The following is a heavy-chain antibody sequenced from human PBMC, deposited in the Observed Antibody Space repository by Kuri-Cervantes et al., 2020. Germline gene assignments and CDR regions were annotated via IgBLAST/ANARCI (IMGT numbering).Heavy chain of an antibody. V-gene: IGHV4-59*01. Sequence: SETLSLTCTVSGGSISSYYWSWIRQPPGKGLEWIGCIYPGQSNRYSPSLQSRVTISVDTSKNQLSLKLTSVTAADTAVYYCATYFVGVGGRGNWGQGIRVTVSS. J-gene: IGHJ4*02. CDR3: ATYFVGVGGRGN. D-gene: IGHD3-10*01. CDR2: IYPGQSN. CDR1: GGSISSYY.